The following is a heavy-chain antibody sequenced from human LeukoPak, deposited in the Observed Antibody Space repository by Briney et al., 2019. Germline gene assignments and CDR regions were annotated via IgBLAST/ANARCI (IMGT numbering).Heavy chain of an antibody. J-gene: IGHJ3*02. D-gene: IGHD2-15*01. CDR2: ISSSGSTI. V-gene: IGHV3-11*04. CDR3: AKDRTNIVVVVAAVGAFDI. CDR1: GFTFSDYY. Sequence: PGGSLRLSCAASGFTFSDYYTSWIRQAPGKGLEWVSYISSSGSTIYYADSVEGRFTISRDNAKNSLYLQMNSLRAEDTAVYYCAKDRTNIVVVVAAVGAFDIWGQGTMVTVSS.